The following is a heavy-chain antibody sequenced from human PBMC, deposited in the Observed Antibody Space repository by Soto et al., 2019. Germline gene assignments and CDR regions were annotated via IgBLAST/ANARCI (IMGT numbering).Heavy chain of an antibody. V-gene: IGHV3-30*18. D-gene: IGHD3-22*01. J-gene: IGHJ4*02. CDR1: GFNFNNYG. Sequence: QVQLVESGGGVVQPGGSLRLSCAGSGFNFNNYGMYWVRQAPGKGLEWVAFISFQGTNDYYEEAVKGRFTISKDYSKKTLFLQMNRLRADDTAMYYCVKLMFDHDSSGFSGDYWGQGTLVTVS. CDR2: ISFQGTND. CDR3: VKLMFDHDSSGFSGDY.